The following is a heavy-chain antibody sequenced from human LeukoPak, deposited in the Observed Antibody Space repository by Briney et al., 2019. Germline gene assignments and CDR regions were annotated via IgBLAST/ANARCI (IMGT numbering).Heavy chain of an antibody. CDR3: ARDPYSGSYVDYYYYYYMDV. Sequence: GGSLRLSCAASGFTFSDYYMSWIRQAPGKGLEWVSYISSSGSTICYADSVKGRFTISRDNAKNSLYLQIDSLRAEDTAVYYCARDPYSGSYVDYYYYYYMDVWGKGTTVTISS. CDR1: GFTFSDYY. V-gene: IGHV3-11*04. J-gene: IGHJ6*03. D-gene: IGHD6-13*01. CDR2: ISSSGSTI.